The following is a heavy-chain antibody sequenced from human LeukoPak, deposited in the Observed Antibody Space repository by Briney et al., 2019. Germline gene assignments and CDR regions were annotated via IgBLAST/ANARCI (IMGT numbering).Heavy chain of an antibody. CDR1: GGSISSNY. D-gene: IGHD4-23*01. J-gene: IGHJ4*02. CDR2: VDYRGST. Sequence: PSEILSLTCTVSGGSISSNYWSWIRQPPGKGLEWIGNVDYRGSTNYNPSLKSRVTISLDSSKIQISLKLSSVTAADTAVYYCTRSPGPTPYYFDYWGQGTLVSVSS. V-gene: IGHV4-59*01. CDR3: TRSPGPTPYYFDY.